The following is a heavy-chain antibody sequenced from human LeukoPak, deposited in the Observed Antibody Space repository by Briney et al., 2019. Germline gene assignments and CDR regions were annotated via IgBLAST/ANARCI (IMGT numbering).Heavy chain of an antibody. J-gene: IGHJ4*02. CDR2: IWYDGSNK. D-gene: IGHD3-10*01. CDR1: GFTFNSHG. V-gene: IGHV3-33*08. Sequence: GGSLRLSCAASGFTFNSHGMHWVRQAPGKGLEWVAVIWYDGSNKYYADSVKGRFTISRDNSKNTLYLQMNSLRAEDTAVYYCARDRITMVRGVISPLSYWGQGTLVTVSS. CDR3: ARDRITMVRGVISPLSY.